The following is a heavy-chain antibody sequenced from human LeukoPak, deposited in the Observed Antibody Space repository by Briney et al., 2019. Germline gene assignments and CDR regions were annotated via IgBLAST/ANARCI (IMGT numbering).Heavy chain of an antibody. CDR1: GGSISSYY. V-gene: IGHV4-4*07. J-gene: IGHJ6*03. Sequence: SETLSLTCTVSGGSISSYYWSWIRQPAGKGLEWIGRIYTSGSTKYNPSLKSRVTISLDTSKNQSSLKLSSVTAADTAVYYCARGLSSASATAYSYYYMDVWGKGTTVTVSS. CDR2: IYTSGST. CDR3: ARGLSSASATAYSYYYMDV. D-gene: IGHD2-2*01.